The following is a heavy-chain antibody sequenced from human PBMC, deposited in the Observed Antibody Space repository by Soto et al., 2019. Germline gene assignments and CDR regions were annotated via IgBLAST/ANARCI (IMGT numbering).Heavy chain of an antibody. V-gene: IGHV1-18*01. Sequence: ASVKVSCKASGYTFTSYGISWVRQAPGQGLEWMGWISAYNGNTNYAQKLQGRVTMTTDTSTSTAYMELRSLRSDDTAVYYCARDTAIFGVVITNWFDPWGQGTLVTVSS. J-gene: IGHJ5*02. CDR3: ARDTAIFGVVITNWFDP. CDR1: GYTFTSYG. D-gene: IGHD3-3*01. CDR2: ISAYNGNT.